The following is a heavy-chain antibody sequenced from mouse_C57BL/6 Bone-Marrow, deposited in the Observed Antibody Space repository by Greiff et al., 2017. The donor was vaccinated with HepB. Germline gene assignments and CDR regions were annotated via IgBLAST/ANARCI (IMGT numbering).Heavy chain of an antibody. Sequence: QVQLQQSGAELVRPGASVTLSCKASGYTFTDYEMHWVKQTPVHGLEWIGAIDPETGGTAYNQKFKGKAILTADKSSSTAYMQLSSLTSEDSAVYFCAREGDYSLLAYWGQGTLVTVSA. D-gene: IGHD2-12*01. CDR2: IDPETGGT. CDR1: GYTFTDYE. V-gene: IGHV1-15*01. CDR3: AREGDYSLLAY. J-gene: IGHJ3*01.